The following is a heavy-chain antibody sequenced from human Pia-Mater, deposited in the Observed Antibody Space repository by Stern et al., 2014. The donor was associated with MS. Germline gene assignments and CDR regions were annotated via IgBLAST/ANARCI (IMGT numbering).Heavy chain of an antibody. V-gene: IGHV4-39*01. Sequence: QLQLQESGPGLVKPSETLSLTCTVSGGSISSSSYYWGWIRQPPGKGLEWFGSIYYSGSNYSNPPRKSRVTNSVNASKNQFPLRLSSVTAADTAVYYCARPDRVGYDAFDIWGQGTMVTVSS. CDR3: ARPDRVGYDAFDI. J-gene: IGHJ3*02. D-gene: IGHD2-15*01. CDR2: IYYSGSN. CDR1: GGSISSSSYY.